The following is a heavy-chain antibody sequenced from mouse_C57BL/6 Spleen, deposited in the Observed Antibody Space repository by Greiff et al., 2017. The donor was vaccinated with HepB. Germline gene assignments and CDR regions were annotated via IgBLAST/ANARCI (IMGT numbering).Heavy chain of an antibody. D-gene: IGHD1-1*01. J-gene: IGHJ4*01. CDR2: ISDGGSYT. V-gene: IGHV5-4*01. CDR3: ARDTNYGSRGAMDY. CDR1: GFTFSSYA. Sequence: EVMLVESGGGLVKPGGSLKLSCAASGFTFSSYAMSWVRQTPEKRLGWVATISDGGSYTYYPDNVKGRFTISRDNAKNNLYLQMSHLKSEDTAMYYCARDTNYGSRGAMDYWGQGTPVTVSS.